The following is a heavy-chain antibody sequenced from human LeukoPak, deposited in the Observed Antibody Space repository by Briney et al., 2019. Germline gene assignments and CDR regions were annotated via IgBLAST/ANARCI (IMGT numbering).Heavy chain of an antibody. V-gene: IGHV3-7*05. CDR1: GFTFSTYW. D-gene: IGHD6-19*01. CDR2: MKQDGNEE. Sequence: PWGSAKLFCAVSGFTFSTYWMSWVCQAPGKGLEWVANMKQDGNEEYYVDSVKGRFTISRDNAKNSLYLQMNSLRAEDTAVYYCARPYSSGWYGVFNYWGQGALVPDAS. CDR3: ARPYSSGWYGVFNY. J-gene: IGHJ4*02.